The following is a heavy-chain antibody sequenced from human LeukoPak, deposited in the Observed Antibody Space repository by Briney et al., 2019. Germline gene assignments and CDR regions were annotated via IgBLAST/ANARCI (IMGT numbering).Heavy chain of an antibody. J-gene: IGHJ4*02. V-gene: IGHV1-69*02. CDR3: ACSPGSSSWRSTIDY. D-gene: IGHD6-13*01. Sequence: SVKVSCKASGGTFSSYTISWVRQAPGQGLEWMGRIIPILGIANYAQKFQGRVTITADKSTSTAYMELSSLRSEDTAVYYCACSPGSSSWRSTIDYWGQGTLVTVSS. CDR2: IIPILGIA. CDR1: GGTFSSYT.